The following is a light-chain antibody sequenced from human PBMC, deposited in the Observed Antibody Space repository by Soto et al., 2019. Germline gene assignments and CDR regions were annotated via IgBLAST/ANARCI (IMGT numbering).Light chain of an antibody. CDR2: DAS. J-gene: IGKJ4*01. CDR1: QTVRNNY. V-gene: IGKV3-20*01. CDR3: HQCSSYKLT. Sequence: EFVLTQSPGTLSLSPGERATLSCRASQTVRNNYLAWYQQKPGQAPKLLIYDASSRATGIPDRFSGGGSGTDFLLTIRRLEPEDFALYYCHQCSSYKLTCGGGTKVDIK.